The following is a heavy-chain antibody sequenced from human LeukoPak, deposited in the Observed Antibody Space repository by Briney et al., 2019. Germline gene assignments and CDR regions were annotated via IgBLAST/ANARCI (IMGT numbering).Heavy chain of an antibody. CDR2: IYYIGNT. CDR1: GGSISNSF. Sequence: SETLSLTCTVSGGSISNSFWSWIRQPPGKGLGWVAYIYYIGNTKYNPSLKSRVTISVDTSKNQFSLRLSSVTAEDTAVYYCARDSGSSPTFDYWGQGTLVTVSS. D-gene: IGHD1-26*01. J-gene: IGHJ4*02. V-gene: IGHV4-59*01. CDR3: ARDSGSSPTFDY.